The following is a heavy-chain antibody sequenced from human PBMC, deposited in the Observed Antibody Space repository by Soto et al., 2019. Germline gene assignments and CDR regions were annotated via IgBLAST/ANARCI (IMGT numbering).Heavy chain of an antibody. CDR1: GFTFSNYW. CDR3: ARGGLQHARDV. V-gene: IGHV3-74*03. Sequence: EVQLVESGGGLVQPGGSLRLSCAASGFTFSNYWMYWVRQAPGKGLVWVSRVNNDGTDTTHADSVKGRFTISRDNAEKTLYLQMNSLRAEATAVYYCARGGLQHARDVWGQGSTVTVSS. CDR2: VNNDGTDT. J-gene: IGHJ6*02. D-gene: IGHD6-13*01.